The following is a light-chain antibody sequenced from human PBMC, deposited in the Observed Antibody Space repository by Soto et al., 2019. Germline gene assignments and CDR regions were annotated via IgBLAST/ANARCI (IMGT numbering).Light chain of an antibody. CDR2: DAS. CDR3: YQYTNTNNPWM. V-gene: IGKV1-5*01. CDR1: QTLTTW. J-gene: IGKJ1*01. Sequence: GDLVTIPCLTCQTLTTWMAWYQQKPGKAPKLLVYDASTLQSGVATRFSGSGSGTEFTLIISGLQPEDSATDYCYQYTNTNNPWMLGQGTKVDIK.